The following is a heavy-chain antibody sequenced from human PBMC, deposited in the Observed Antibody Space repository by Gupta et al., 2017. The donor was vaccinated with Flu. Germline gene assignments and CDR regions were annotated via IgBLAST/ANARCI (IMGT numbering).Heavy chain of an antibody. CDR1: GFTFSSYG. CDR2: ISYDESNK. Sequence: QVQLVEFGGGVVQPGRSLRLSCAASGFTFSSYGMHWVRQAPGKGLEWVAVISYDESNKYYADSVKGRFTISRDNSKNTLYLQMNSLRAEDTAVYYCAKDRGGRRDGYPQYFDYWGQGILVTVSS. V-gene: IGHV3-30*18. D-gene: IGHD5-24*01. J-gene: IGHJ4*02. CDR3: AKDRGGRRDGYPQYFDY.